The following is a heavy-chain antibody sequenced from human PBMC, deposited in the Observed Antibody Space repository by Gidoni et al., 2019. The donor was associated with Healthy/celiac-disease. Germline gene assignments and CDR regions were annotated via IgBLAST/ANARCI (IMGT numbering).Heavy chain of an antibody. CDR2: INHSGST. CDR1: GGSFSGYY. Sequence: QVQLQQWGAGLLKPSETLSLTCAVYGGSFSGYYWSWIRQPPGKGLEWIGEINHSGSTNYNPSLKSRVTISVDTSKNQFSLKLSSVTAADTAVYYCARGIGGWYPRNPRPFDYWGQGTLVTVSS. CDR3: ARGIGGWYPRNPRPFDY. J-gene: IGHJ4*02. V-gene: IGHV4-34*01. D-gene: IGHD6-19*01.